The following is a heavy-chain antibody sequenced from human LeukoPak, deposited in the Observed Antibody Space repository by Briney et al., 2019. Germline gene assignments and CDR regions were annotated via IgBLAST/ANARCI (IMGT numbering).Heavy chain of an antibody. V-gene: IGHV3-13*01. CDR3: ARVRKYSGYYSWYFDL. Sequence: GGPLRLSCAASGFTFSSYDMHWVRQATGKGLEWVSAIGTAGDTYYPGSVKGRFTISRENAKNSLYLQMNSLRAGDTAVYYCARVRKYSGYYSWYFDLWGRGTLVTVSS. D-gene: IGHD5-12*01. CDR2: IGTAGDT. J-gene: IGHJ2*01. CDR1: GFTFSSYD.